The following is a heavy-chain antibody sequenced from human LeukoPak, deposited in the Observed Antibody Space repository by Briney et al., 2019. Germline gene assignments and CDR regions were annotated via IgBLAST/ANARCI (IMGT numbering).Heavy chain of an antibody. Sequence: GGSLRLSCAVSGFTFSSYWMHWVRQAPGKGLVWVSRINSDGSSTSYADSVKGRFTISRDNAKNTLYLQMNSLRAEDTAVYYCARGGYSEPYYYYGMDVWGQGTTVTVSS. CDR2: INSDGSST. V-gene: IGHV3-74*01. D-gene: IGHD5-18*01. J-gene: IGHJ6*02. CDR1: GFTFSSYW. CDR3: ARGGYSEPYYYYGMDV.